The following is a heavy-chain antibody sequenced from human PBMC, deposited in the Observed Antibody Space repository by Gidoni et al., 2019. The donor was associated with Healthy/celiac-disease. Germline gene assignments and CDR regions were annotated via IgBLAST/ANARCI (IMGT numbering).Heavy chain of an antibody. CDR3: ARARDSSGYYPDAFDI. CDR2: IYSGGST. Sequence: EVQLVESGGGLIQPGGSLRLSCAASGFTVSRNYMSWVRQAPGKGLDWVSVIYSGGSTYYADSGKGRFTISRDNSKNTLYLQMNSLRAEDTAVYYCARARDSSGYYPDAFDIWGQGTMVTVSS. CDR1: GFTVSRNY. D-gene: IGHD3-22*01. J-gene: IGHJ3*02. V-gene: IGHV3-53*01.